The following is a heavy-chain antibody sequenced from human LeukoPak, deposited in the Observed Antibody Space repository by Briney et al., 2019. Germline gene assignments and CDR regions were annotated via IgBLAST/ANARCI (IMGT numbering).Heavy chain of an antibody. D-gene: IGHD3-10*01. CDR1: GFTFSSYS. V-gene: IGHV3-48*01. Sequence: GGSLRLSCAASGFTFSSYSMNWVRQAPGKGLERVSYISSSSSTIYYADSVKGRFTISRDNAKNSLYLQMNSLRAEDTAVYYCARDSSSGSYTAFDIWGQGTMVTVSS. CDR3: ARDSSSGSYTAFDI. CDR2: ISSSSSTI. J-gene: IGHJ3*02.